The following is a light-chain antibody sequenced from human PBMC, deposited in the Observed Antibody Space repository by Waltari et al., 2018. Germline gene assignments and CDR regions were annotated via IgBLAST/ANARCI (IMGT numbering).Light chain of an antibody. V-gene: IGLV1-40*01. CDR1: SSTLAAAYD. Sequence: QSVLPQPPPVSGAPGPRVTIPCTPSSSTLAAAYDLHWYQQLPGTAPRLLIYRNTYRPSGVPGRFSGSKSGTSASLAITGLQAEDEADYYCQAYDSSLSVLFGGGTKLTVL. J-gene: IGLJ2*01. CDR2: RNT. CDR3: QAYDSSLSVL.